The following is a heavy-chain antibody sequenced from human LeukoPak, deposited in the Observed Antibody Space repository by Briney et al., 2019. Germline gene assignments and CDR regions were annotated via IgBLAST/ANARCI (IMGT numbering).Heavy chain of an antibody. J-gene: IGHJ6*03. Sequence: GGSLRLSCAASGFTFSSYAMHWVRQAPGKGLEYVSAISSNGGSTYYANSVKGRFTISRDNSKNTLYLQMGSLRAEDMAVYYCARAGYYYYYYMDVWGKETTVTVSS. CDR1: GFTFSSYA. CDR2: ISSNGGST. CDR3: ARAGYYYYYYMDV. V-gene: IGHV3-64*01.